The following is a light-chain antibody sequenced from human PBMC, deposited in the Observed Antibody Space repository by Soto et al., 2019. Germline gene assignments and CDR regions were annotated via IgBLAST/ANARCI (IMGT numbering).Light chain of an antibody. CDR3: QQIHSYPLT. J-gene: IGKJ4*01. CDR2: AAS. V-gene: IGKV1-9*01. CDR1: QGISSY. Sequence: IQLTQSPSSLSASVGDRVTITCGASQGISSYLAWYQQKPGKAPKLLISAASTLHSGVPSRFSGSGSGTDFTLTISSLQHEDFATYYCQQIHSYPLTFGGGTKVDIK.